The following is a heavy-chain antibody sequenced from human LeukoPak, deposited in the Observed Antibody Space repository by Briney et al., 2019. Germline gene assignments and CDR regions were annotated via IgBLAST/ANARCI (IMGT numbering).Heavy chain of an antibody. Sequence: PGGSLSLSCAVSGFTVSSNYMSWVRQAPGKGLEWVSILYSAGATYYADSVRGRFTIARDNSKNTVFLQMNSLRAEDTAVYYCASGQVGVHKYYSDPFHHWGQGTLVTVSS. CDR3: ASGQVGVHKYYSDPFHH. CDR2: LYSAGAT. J-gene: IGHJ4*02. D-gene: IGHD3-10*01. CDR1: GFTVSSNY. V-gene: IGHV3-53*01.